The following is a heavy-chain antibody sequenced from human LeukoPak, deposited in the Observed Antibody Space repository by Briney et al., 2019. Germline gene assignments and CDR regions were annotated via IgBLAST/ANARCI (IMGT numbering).Heavy chain of an antibody. CDR3: ARVPSGTYNTLGS. Sequence: SETLSLTCIVAGASVSENYWSLIRQPAGKGLEWIGRIHNSGSPTYNPSLKSRVTMSSDTSKNQLSLNLRSVTAADTAVYYCARVPSGTYNTLGSWGQGTLVTVSS. CDR2: IHNSGSP. D-gene: IGHD1-26*01. CDR1: GASVSENY. V-gene: IGHV4-4*07. J-gene: IGHJ4*02.